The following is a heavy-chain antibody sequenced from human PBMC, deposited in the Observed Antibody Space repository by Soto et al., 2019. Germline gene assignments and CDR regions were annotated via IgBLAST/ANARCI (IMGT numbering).Heavy chain of an antibody. CDR1: GGSFSGYY. Sequence: SETLSLTCAVYGGSFSGYYWSWIRQPAGKGLEWIGRIYTSGSTNYNPSLKSRVTMSVDTSKNQFSLKLSSVTAADTAVYYCARASYCTNGVCHRAFDYWGQGTLVTVSS. D-gene: IGHD2-8*01. V-gene: IGHV4-59*10. J-gene: IGHJ4*02. CDR3: ARASYCTNGVCHRAFDY. CDR2: IYTSGST.